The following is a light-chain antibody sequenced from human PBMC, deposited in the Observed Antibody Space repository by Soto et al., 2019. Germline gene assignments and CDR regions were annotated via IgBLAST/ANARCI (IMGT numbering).Light chain of an antibody. V-gene: IGLV2-14*01. CDR3: SSYTSSSTLV. J-gene: IGLJ1*01. CDR2: DVS. Sequence: QSVLTQPASVSGSPGQSITISSTGTTSDVGSYNYVSWYQQHPGKAPKVMIYDVSNRPSGVSNRFSGSKSGNTASLTISGLQAEDEADYYCSSYTSSSTLVFGVGTKLTVL. CDR1: TSDVGSYNY.